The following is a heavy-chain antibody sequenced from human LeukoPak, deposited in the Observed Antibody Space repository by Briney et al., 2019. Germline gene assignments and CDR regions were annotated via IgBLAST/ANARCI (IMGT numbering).Heavy chain of an antibody. CDR3: ARYYYDSSGYYFDY. CDR2: TYTSGTT. Sequence: PSETLTLTCTVSDASISSYYWSWIRQPAGKGLEWIGHTYTSGTTSYNPSLKSRVTMSVDTSKNQFSLRLSSVTAADTAVYYCARYYYDSSGYYFDYWGQGTLVTVSS. J-gene: IGHJ4*02. CDR1: DASISSYY. V-gene: IGHV4-4*07. D-gene: IGHD3-22*01.